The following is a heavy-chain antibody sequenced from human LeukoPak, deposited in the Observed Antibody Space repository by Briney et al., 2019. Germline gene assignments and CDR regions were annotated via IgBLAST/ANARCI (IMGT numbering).Heavy chain of an antibody. Sequence: SETLSLTCTVSGGSISRYYWSWIRQPPGEGLEWIGYIYYSGSTNYNPSLKSRVTISVDTSKNQFSLKLSSVTAADTAVYYCANTAAGQGSFDYWGQGTLVTVSS. CDR1: GGSISRYY. J-gene: IGHJ4*02. V-gene: IGHV4-59*08. D-gene: IGHD6-13*01. CDR3: ANTAAGQGSFDY. CDR2: IYYSGST.